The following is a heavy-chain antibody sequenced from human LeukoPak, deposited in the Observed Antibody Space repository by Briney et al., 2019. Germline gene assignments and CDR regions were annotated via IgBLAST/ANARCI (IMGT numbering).Heavy chain of an antibody. Sequence: GASVKVSCKASGYTFTGYYMHWVRQAPGQGLEWMGRINPNSGGTNYAQKFQGRATMTRDTSISTAYMELSRLRSDDTAVYYCARLPRSGYSYGSDYWGQGTLVTVSS. D-gene: IGHD5-18*01. J-gene: IGHJ4*02. CDR3: ARLPRSGYSYGSDY. V-gene: IGHV1-2*06. CDR1: GYTFTGYY. CDR2: INPNSGGT.